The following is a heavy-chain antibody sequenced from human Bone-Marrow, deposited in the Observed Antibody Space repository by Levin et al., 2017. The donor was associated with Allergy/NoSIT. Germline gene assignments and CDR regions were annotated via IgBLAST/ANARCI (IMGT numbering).Heavy chain of an antibody. CDR1: GFTFSSHW. J-gene: IGHJ3*02. CDR3: ARGATIRGLPGAAFDI. D-gene: IGHD3/OR15-3a*01. CDR2: INSDGTST. Sequence: GESLKISCAASGFTFSSHWMQWVRQDPGKGPVWVSRINSDGTSTSYADSVKGRFIISRDNAKNTMYLQMNSLRAEDTAVYYCARGATIRGLPGAAFDIWGQGTMVTVSS. V-gene: IGHV3-74*01.